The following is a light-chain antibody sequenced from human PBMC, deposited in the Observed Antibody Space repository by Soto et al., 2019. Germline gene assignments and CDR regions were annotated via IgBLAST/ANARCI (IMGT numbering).Light chain of an antibody. Sequence: IVLTQSPATLSLSPGERAALSCSASQSVSTSLAWYQHKPGQAPRLIIYDASKRAPGIPARFSGSGSGTDFTLTISSPEPEDFAVYYCQVRDVWPTFGQGTKV. CDR2: DAS. CDR3: QVRDVWPT. J-gene: IGKJ1*01. CDR1: QSVSTS. V-gene: IGKV3-11*01.